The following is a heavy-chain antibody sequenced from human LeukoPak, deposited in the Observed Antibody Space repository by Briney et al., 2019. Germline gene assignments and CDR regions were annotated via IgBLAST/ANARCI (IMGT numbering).Heavy chain of an antibody. CDR1: GYTSTGYY. V-gene: IGHV1-2*02. CDR2: INPNSGGT. Sequence: VSVKVSCKSSGYTSTGYYMHWVRQAPGQGLEWMGWINPNSGGTNYAQKLQGRVNMTRDTSISTAYMELSRLRSDDTAVYYCASLPYPYYFDYWGQGTLVTVSS. D-gene: IGHD5/OR15-5a*01. CDR3: ASLPYPYYFDY. J-gene: IGHJ4*02.